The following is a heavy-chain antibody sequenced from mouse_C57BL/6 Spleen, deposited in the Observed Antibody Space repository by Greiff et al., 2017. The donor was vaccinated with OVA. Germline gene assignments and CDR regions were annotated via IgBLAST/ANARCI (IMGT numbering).Heavy chain of an antibody. CDR3: TRPYYYGSSQGYFDV. J-gene: IGHJ1*03. CDR1: GYTFTDYE. D-gene: IGHD1-1*01. Sequence: QVQLQQSGAELVRPGASVTLSCKASGYTFTDYEMHWVKQTPVHGLEWIGAIDPETGGTAYNQKFKGKAILTADKSSSTAYMELRSLTSEDSAVYYCTRPYYYGSSQGYFDVWGTGTTVTVSS. CDR2: IDPETGGT. V-gene: IGHV1-15*01.